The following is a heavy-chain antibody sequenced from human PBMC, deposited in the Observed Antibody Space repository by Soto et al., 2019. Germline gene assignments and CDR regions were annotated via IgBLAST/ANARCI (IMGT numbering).Heavy chain of an antibody. Sequence: ESGGGLVQPGGSLRLSCAASGFTFSSYVMSWVRQAPGKGLEWVSAISTSGGSTYYADSVKGRFTISRDKSKNTLFLQMNSRRAEDTAVYFCAKRSASAWSYFDCWGQGSLVTVSS. D-gene: IGHD6-19*01. J-gene: IGHJ4*02. CDR3: AKRSASAWSYFDC. V-gene: IGHV3-23*01. CDR1: GFTFSSYV. CDR2: ISTSGGST.